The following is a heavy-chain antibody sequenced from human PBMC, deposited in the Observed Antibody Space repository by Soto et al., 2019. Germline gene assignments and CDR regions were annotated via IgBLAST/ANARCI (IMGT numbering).Heavy chain of an antibody. CDR2: IYYSGST. CDR3: ATSVHQLTFYY. V-gene: IGHV4-31*03. CDR1: GGSISRGEHY. Sequence: TLSLPCTVSGGSISRGEHYWCWLRQQPGKGLEWIGYIYYSGSTYYNPSLKSRVTISVDTSKNQFSLKLSSVTAADTAVYYCATSVHQLTFYYCGQRSLVPVSS. J-gene: IGHJ4*01. D-gene: IGHD1-1*01.